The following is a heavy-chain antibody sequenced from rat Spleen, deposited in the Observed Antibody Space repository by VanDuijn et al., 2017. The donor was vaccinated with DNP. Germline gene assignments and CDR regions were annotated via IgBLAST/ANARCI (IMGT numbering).Heavy chain of an antibody. Sequence: EVQLVESGGGLVQPGRSLKLSCAASGFTFSNYDMAWVRQAPTKGLEWVASISPSGGSTYYRDSVKGRFTVSRDNAKSTLYRQMESLRSEETATYYCASFSGPFDYWCQGVMVTVSS. CDR1: GFTFSNYD. CDR2: ISPSGGST. D-gene: IGHD1-1*01. CDR3: ASFSGPFDY. V-gene: IGHV5S11*01. J-gene: IGHJ2*01.